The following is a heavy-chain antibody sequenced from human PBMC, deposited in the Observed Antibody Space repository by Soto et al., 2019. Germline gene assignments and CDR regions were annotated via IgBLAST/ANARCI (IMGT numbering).Heavy chain of an antibody. J-gene: IGHJ6*02. CDR3: ARGAIVGATYGMDV. CDR1: GYTFTGYY. V-gene: IGHV1-2*04. Sequence: ASVKVSCKASGYTFTGYYMHWVRQAPGQGLEWMGWINPNSGGTNYAQKFQGWVTMTRDTSISTAYMELSRLRSDDTAVYYCARGAIVGATYGMDVWGQGTTVTVSS. D-gene: IGHD1-26*01. CDR2: INPNSGGT.